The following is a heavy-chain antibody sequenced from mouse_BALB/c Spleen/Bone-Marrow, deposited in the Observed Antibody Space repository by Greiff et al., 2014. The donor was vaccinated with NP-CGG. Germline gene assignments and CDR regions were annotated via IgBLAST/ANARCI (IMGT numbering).Heavy chain of an antibody. J-gene: IGHJ3*01. D-gene: IGHD1-1*01. CDR3: TRGDYYGSSSFAY. Sequence: QVQLKESGAELVRPGASVKLSCKASGYTFTRYWVKWGEQRPGQGLPWNGNIYPSDSYTNYNQKFKDKATLTVDKSSSTAYMQLSSPTSEDSAVYYCTRGDYYGSSSFAYWGQGTLVTVST. V-gene: IGHV1-69*02. CDR2: IYPSDSYT. CDR1: GYTFTRYW.